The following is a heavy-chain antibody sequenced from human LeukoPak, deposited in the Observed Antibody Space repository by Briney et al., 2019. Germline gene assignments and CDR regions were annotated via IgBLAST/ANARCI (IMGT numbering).Heavy chain of an antibody. CDR1: GFTFSSHA. J-gene: IGHJ6*02. D-gene: IGHD1-26*01. CDR2: IGGAAGSR. V-gene: IGHV3-23*01. Sequence: GGSLRLSCAASGFTFSSHAMTWVRQAPGKGLEWVSTIGGAAGSRNFADSVRGRSTISRDNSNNTLFLHMTNLRAEDTAVYYCARDRDIILMGHGMDVWGQGTTVTVSS. CDR3: ARDRDIILMGHGMDV.